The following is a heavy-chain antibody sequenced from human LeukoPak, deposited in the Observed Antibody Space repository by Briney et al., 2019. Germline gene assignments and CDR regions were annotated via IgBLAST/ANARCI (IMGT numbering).Heavy chain of an antibody. J-gene: IGHJ4*02. CDR1: GFTFSSYA. Sequence: QPRGSLRLSCAASGFTFSSYAMSWVRQAPGKGLECVSAISGSGGSTYYADSVKGRFTISRDNSKNTLYLQMNSLRAEDTAVYYCARVYYDFWSGYYRYYFDYWGQGTLVTVSS. CDR2: ISGSGGST. CDR3: ARVYYDFWSGYYRYYFDY. V-gene: IGHV3-23*01. D-gene: IGHD3-3*01.